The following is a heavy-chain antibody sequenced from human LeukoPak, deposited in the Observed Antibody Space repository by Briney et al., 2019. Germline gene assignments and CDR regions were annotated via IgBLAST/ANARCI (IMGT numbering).Heavy chain of an antibody. V-gene: IGHV4-39*01. CDR1: GGSISSSSYY. D-gene: IGHD2-2*01. J-gene: IGHJ4*02. CDR2: IYYSGST. CDR3: ARHAKYCSSTSCYGRDRYIDY. Sequence: SETLSLTCTVSGGSISSSSYYWGWIRQPPGKGLEWIGSIYYSGSTYYNPSLKSRVTVSVDTSKNQFSLKLSSVTAADTAVYYCARHAKYCSSTSCYGRDRYIDYWGQGTLVTVSS.